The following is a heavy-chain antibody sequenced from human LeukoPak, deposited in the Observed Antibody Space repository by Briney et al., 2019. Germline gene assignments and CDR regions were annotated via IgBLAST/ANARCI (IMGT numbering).Heavy chain of an antibody. V-gene: IGHV3-23*01. Sequence: GGYLRPSCAPSGFSFSTYAMTWARHAPGRGRGWVSTIGGSGVSTYYADSVKGRFTISRDNSKNTLYLQMNSLRAEDTAVYYCAKDEAAGHYYFDYWGLGTLVTVSS. D-gene: IGHD6-13*01. CDR2: IGGSGVST. CDR1: GFSFSTYA. CDR3: AKDEAAGHYYFDY. J-gene: IGHJ4*02.